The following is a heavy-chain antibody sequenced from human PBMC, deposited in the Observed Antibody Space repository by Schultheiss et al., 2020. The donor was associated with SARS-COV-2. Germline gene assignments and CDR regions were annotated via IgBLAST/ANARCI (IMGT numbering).Heavy chain of an antibody. CDR1: GYSFTSYW. V-gene: IGHV5-51*01. Sequence: GESLKISCKGSGYSFTSYWISWVRQMPGKGLEWMGIVYPRGSDTRYSPSLQGQVTISADKSISTAYLQWSSLKASDTAMYYCVTSVSYYFDYWGQGTLVTVST. D-gene: IGHD3-10*01. CDR3: VTSVSYYFDY. J-gene: IGHJ4*02. CDR2: VYPRGSDT.